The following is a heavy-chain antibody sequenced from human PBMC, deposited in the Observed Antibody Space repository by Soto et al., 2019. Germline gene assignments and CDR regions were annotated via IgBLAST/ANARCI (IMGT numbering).Heavy chain of an antibody. D-gene: IGHD5-12*01. CDR1: GYTFVDYA. V-gene: IGHV1-3*01. Sequence: QVRLVQSGAEVKRPGASVKVSCRASGYTFVDYALHWVRQAPGQGLEWVGWMNPNTVNIKYSHKLEDRVSITRDTAPSTAYMELRGLRSEDTSVYFCTREAIVAENWFDPWGQGTIVTVSS. CDR3: TREAIVAENWFDP. CDR2: MNPNTVNI. J-gene: IGHJ5*02.